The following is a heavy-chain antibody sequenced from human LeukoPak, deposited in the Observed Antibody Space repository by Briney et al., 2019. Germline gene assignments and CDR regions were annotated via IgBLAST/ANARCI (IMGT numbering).Heavy chain of an antibody. CDR1: GYTFTSYG. CDR2: INTDTGNT. D-gene: IGHD5-12*01. CDR3: ARDSGCDY. Sequence: ASVKVSCKASGYTFTSYGIIWVRQAPEQGLEWMGWINTDTGNTNYAQKLQGRVTVTTDTSTSTAYMELRSIRSDDTAVYYCARDSGCDYWGQGTLVTVSS. V-gene: IGHV1-18*01. J-gene: IGHJ4*02.